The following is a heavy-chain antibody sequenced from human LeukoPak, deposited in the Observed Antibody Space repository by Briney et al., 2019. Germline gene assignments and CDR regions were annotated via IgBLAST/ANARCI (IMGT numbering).Heavy chain of an antibody. CDR3: ARSYYYDTSNFYVFDY. V-gene: IGHV4-38-2*01. J-gene: IGHJ4*02. CDR2: LYHSGGT. D-gene: IGHD3-22*01. CDR1: GYSISSGYS. Sequence: SETLSLTCAVSGYSISSGYSWGWIRQPPGKGLEWIGSLYHSGGTYYNPSLKSQVDISVDTSKNQFSLILTSVTASDTAIYYCARSYYYDTSNFYVFDYWGQGALVTVSS.